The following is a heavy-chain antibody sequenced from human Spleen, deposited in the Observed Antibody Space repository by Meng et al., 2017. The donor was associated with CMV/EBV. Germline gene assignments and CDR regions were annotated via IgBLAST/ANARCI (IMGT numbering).Heavy chain of an antibody. CDR3: ARGGSWGWVI. J-gene: IGHJ3*02. Sequence: GGSLRLSCAASGFAFSSYDMHWVRQTTGKGLEWVSTVDTAGDTYYAGSVKGRFTISRENAKNSMFLQMNSLRAGDTAVYYCARGGSWGWVIWGQGTMVTVSS. CDR1: GFAFSSYD. V-gene: IGHV3-13*04. CDR2: VDTAGDT. D-gene: IGHD6-13*01.